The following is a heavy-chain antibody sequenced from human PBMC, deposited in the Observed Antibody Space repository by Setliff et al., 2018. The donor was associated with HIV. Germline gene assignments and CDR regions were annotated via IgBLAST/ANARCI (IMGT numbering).Heavy chain of an antibody. D-gene: IGHD2-15*01. Sequence: PGESLKISCQASGYTFTNNWIGWVRQMPGEGLEWMAIIYPGDSDVRYNPSFQGQVTVSVDKSINTAYLQWSSLKASDTATYYCAREHRLCSGERCVLPDYWGQGTLVTVSS. CDR3: AREHRLCSGERCVLPDY. V-gene: IGHV5-51*01. CDR2: IYPGDSDV. J-gene: IGHJ4*02. CDR1: GYTFTNNW.